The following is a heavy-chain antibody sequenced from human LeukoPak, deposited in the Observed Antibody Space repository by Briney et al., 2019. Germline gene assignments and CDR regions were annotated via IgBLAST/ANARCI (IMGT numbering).Heavy chain of an antibody. J-gene: IGHJ4*02. CDR3: ARQTFSSGSLHF. CDR1: GGSISSYY. V-gene: IGHV4-59*08. CDR2: IYYSGST. Sequence: PSETLSLTCTVSGGSISSYYWSWIRQPPGKGLDWIGYIYYSGSTNYNPSLKSRVTISVDTSKNQFSLKLSSVTAADTAVYYCARQTFSSGSLHFWGQGTLVTVSS. D-gene: IGHD6-19*01.